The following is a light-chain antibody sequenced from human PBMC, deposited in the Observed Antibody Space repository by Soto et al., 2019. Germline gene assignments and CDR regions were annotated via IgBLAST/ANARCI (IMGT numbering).Light chain of an antibody. CDR1: QSVLYSSNNKNY. CDR2: WAS. V-gene: IGKV4-1*01. J-gene: IGKJ2*01. Sequence: EIVMTQSPDSLAVSLGERATINCKSSQSVLYSSNNKNYLAWYQQRPGQPPKLLIYWASTRESGVPDRVSGSGSGTDFTLTITSLQAEDVAVYYCQQYESTPPTFGQGTMLEIK. CDR3: QQYESTPPT.